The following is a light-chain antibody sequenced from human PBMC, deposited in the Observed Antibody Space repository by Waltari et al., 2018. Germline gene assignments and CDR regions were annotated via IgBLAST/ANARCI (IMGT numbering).Light chain of an antibody. CDR3: QEYYTDSLT. V-gene: IGLV2-8*01. Sequence: QSALTQPPSASGSPGQSVTISCTGTRSDVGGYNYVSWFQHHPGKAPKLRIYEVTKRPSGVPDRFSGSKSGNTASLTVSGLQAEDEADYYCQEYYTDSLTFGGGTK. J-gene: IGLJ2*01. CDR1: RSDVGGYNY. CDR2: EVT.